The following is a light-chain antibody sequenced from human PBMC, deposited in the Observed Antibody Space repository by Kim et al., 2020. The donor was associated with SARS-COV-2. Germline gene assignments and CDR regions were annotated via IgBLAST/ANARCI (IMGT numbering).Light chain of an antibody. V-gene: IGKV3-15*01. Sequence: EIVMTQSPATLSVSPGVRATLSCRASQSISLSLAWYQQKPGQAPRLLIYGALSRATGISARFNGSVSGTEFALTISSLQSEDFAVYHCQQYNDWPRAFGQGTKVDIK. CDR2: GAL. J-gene: IGKJ1*01. CDR3: QQYNDWPRA. CDR1: QSISLS.